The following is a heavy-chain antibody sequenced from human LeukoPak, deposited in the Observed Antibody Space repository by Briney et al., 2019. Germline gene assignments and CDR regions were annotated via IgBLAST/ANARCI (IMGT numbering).Heavy chain of an antibody. CDR3: ARMEFGAVTTADAFDI. Sequence: ASVKVSCKASGYTFTDYYIHWVRQAPGQGLEWMGWINPNSGGTNYAQKFQVRVTMTRDTSISTAYMELSRLRSDDTAVYYCARMEFGAVTTADAFDIWGQGTMVTVSS. D-gene: IGHD4-17*01. J-gene: IGHJ3*02. CDR2: INPNSGGT. CDR1: GYTFTDYY. V-gene: IGHV1-2*02.